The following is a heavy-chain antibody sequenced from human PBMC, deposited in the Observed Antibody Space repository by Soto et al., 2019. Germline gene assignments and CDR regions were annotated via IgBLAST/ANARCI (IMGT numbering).Heavy chain of an antibody. D-gene: IGHD6-19*01. Sequence: GGSLRLSCAASGFTFSDYYMSWIRQAPGKGLEWVSYISSSGSTIYYADSVKGRFTISRDNAKNSLYLQMNSLRAEDTAVYYCARVAWYSSGWGDYYYYYMDVWGKGTTVTVSS. CDR1: GFTFSDYY. CDR2: ISSSGSTI. CDR3: ARVAWYSSGWGDYYYYYMDV. J-gene: IGHJ6*03. V-gene: IGHV3-11*01.